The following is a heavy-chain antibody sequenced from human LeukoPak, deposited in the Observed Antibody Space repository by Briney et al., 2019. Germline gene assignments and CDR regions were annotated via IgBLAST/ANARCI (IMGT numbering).Heavy chain of an antibody. CDR2: IYYSGST. D-gene: IGHD2-21*02. CDR3: ARQSNCGGDCYSIWFDP. J-gene: IGHJ5*02. V-gene: IGHV4-31*03. CDR1: GGSISSGGYY. Sequence: PSETLSLTRTVSGGSISSGGYYWSWIRQHPGKGLEWIGYIYYSGSTYYNPSLKSRVTMSVDTSKNQFSLKLTSVTAADAAVYYCARQSNCGGDCYSIWFDPWGQGTLVTVSS.